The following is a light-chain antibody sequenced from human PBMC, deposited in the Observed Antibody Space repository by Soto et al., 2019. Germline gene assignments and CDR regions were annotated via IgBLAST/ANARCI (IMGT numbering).Light chain of an antibody. Sequence: QSALTQPASVSGSPGQSITIFCSGTSSDVGGYNYVSWYQQHPGKAPKLIIYEVNKRPSGVPDRFSGSKSGNTASLTVSGLQAEDEADYYCSSYAGSSNVFGTGTKVTVL. V-gene: IGLV2-8*01. CDR2: EVN. CDR3: SSYAGSSNV. CDR1: SSDVGGYNY. J-gene: IGLJ1*01.